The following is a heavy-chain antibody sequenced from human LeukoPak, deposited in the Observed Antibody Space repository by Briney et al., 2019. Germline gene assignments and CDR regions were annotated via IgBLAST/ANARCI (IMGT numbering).Heavy chain of an antibody. CDR2: IYHSGST. D-gene: IGHD5-18*01. CDR1: GGSINSGAYS. CDR3: ARAVATAMVN. Sequence: PSETLSLTCAVSGGSINSGAYSWSWIRQPPGKGLEWIGYIYHSGSTYYNPSLKSRVTISVDRSKNQFSLKLSSVTAADTAVYYCARAVATAMVNWGQGTLVTVSS. V-gene: IGHV4-30-2*01. J-gene: IGHJ4*02.